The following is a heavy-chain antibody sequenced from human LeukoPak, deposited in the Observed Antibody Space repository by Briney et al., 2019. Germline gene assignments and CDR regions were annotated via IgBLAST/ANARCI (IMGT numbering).Heavy chain of an antibody. CDR3: IRGQARVATPSRWGSHFDR. D-gene: IGHD5-12*01. Sequence: QAGRSLRLSCAASGFNFDDHVMHWVRQGPGKGLEWVSGITWNSGTIQYAVSVKGRFTASRDDAKHSPYLQMNSLRPDDTAFYFCIRGQARVATPSRWGSHFDRWGLGTLVTVSS. V-gene: IGHV3-9*01. J-gene: IGHJ4*02. CDR1: GFNFDDHV. CDR2: ITWNSGTI.